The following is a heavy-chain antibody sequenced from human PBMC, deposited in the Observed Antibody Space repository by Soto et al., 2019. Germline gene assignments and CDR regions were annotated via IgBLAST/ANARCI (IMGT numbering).Heavy chain of an antibody. CDR1: GGSISSYY. D-gene: IGHD6-13*01. CDR2: IYYSGST. Sequence: SETLSLTCTVSGGSISSYYWSWIRQPPGKGLEWIGYIYYSGSTNYNPSLKSRVTISVDTSKNQFSLKLSSVTAADTAVYYCARDSVHSTRIAAAGTRYGMDVWGQGTTVTVSS. CDR3: ARDSVHSTRIAAAGTRYGMDV. J-gene: IGHJ6*02. V-gene: IGHV4-59*01.